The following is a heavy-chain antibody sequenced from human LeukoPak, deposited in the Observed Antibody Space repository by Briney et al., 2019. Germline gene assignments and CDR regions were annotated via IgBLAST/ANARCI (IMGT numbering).Heavy chain of an antibody. Sequence: GGSLRLSCAASGFTFSSYAMHWVRQAPGKGLEWVAVISYDGSNKYYADSVKGRFTISRDNSKNTLYLQMNSLRAEDTAVYYCARDPTSPLWFGELSWDFQHWGQGTLVTVSS. CDR1: GFTFSSYA. CDR2: ISYDGSNK. D-gene: IGHD3-10*01. CDR3: ARDPTSPLWFGELSWDFQH. V-gene: IGHV3-30-3*01. J-gene: IGHJ1*01.